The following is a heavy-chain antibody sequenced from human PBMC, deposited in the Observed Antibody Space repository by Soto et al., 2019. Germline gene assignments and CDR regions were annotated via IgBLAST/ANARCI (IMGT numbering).Heavy chain of an antibody. D-gene: IGHD2-2*01. V-gene: IGHV1-46*03. CDR3: AKALGYCSSTSCYVFDY. Sequence: ASVKVSCKASGYTFTSYYMHWVRQAPGQGLEWMGIINPSGGSTSYAQKFQGRVTMTRDTSTSTVYMELSSLRSEDTAVYYCAKALGYCSSTSCYVFDYWGQGTLVTVSS. CDR1: GYTFTSYY. CDR2: INPSGGST. J-gene: IGHJ4*02.